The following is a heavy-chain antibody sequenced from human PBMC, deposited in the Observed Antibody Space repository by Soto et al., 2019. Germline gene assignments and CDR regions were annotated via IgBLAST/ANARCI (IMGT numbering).Heavy chain of an antibody. D-gene: IGHD6-13*01. CDR1: GGTFSSYA. V-gene: IGHV1-69*13. CDR2: IIPIFGTA. J-gene: IGHJ4*01. Sequence: GASVKVSCKASGGTFSSYAIIWVRQAPGQGLEWMGGIIPIFGTANYAQKFQGRVTITADESTSTAYMEVSSLRSEDTAVYFCARGRAAAAAWTSFDYWVQRARVTVSS. CDR3: ARGRAAAAAWTSFDY.